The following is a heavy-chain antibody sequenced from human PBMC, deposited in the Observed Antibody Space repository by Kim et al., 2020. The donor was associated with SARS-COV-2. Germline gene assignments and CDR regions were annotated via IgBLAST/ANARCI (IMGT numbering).Heavy chain of an antibody. Sequence: AQKFQGRVTITADESTRTAYMELSSLRSEDTAVYYCARDSGSYYGWFDPWGQGTLVTVSS. V-gene: IGHV1-69*01. J-gene: IGHJ5*02. D-gene: IGHD1-26*01. CDR3: ARDSGSYYGWFDP.